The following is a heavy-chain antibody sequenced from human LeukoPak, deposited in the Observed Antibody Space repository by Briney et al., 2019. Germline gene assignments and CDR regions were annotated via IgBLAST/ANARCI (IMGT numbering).Heavy chain of an antibody. Sequence: GGSLRLSCTVSGFTVSSNSMSWVRQAPGKGLEWVSTISGSSGNTYYADSVKGRFAISRDNSKNTLYLQMNSLRAEDTAVYYCARGGYDILTGYHPFDPWGQGTLVTVSS. CDR2: ISGSSGNT. J-gene: IGHJ5*02. CDR1: GFTVSSNS. V-gene: IGHV3-23*01. D-gene: IGHD3-9*01. CDR3: ARGGYDILTGYHPFDP.